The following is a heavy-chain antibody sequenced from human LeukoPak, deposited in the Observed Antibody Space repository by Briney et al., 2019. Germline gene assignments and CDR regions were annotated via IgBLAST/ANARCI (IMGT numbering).Heavy chain of an antibody. CDR1: GFSFSSYA. J-gene: IGHJ4*02. CDR2: ISGSGGNT. D-gene: IGHD6-13*01. V-gene: IGHV3-23*01. Sequence: PGGSLRLSCAASGFSFSSYAMSWVRQAPGKGLEWVSAISGSGGNTYYADSVKGRFTISRDNSRNTVYLQMNSLRAEDTAVYYCAKDSRSLAAAGEVDFWGQGTLVTVSS. CDR3: AKDSRSLAAAGEVDF.